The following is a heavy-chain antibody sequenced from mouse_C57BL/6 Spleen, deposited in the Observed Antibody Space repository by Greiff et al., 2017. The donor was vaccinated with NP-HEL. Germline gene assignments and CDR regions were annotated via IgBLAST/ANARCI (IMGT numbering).Heavy chain of an antibody. V-gene: IGHV1-82*01. J-gene: IGHJ2*01. Sequence: VKLMESGPELVKPGASVKISCKASGYAFSSSWMNWVKQRPGKGLEWIGRIYPGDGDTNYNGKFKGKATLTADKSSSTAYMQLSSLTSEDSAVYFCAKGGNYLFDYWGQGTTLTVSS. D-gene: IGHD2-1*01. CDR1: GYAFSSSW. CDR2: IYPGDGDT. CDR3: AKGGNYLFDY.